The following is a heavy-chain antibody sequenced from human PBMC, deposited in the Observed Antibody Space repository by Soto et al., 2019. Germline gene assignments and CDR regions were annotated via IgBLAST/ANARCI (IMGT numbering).Heavy chain of an antibody. CDR3: AREQVEVVAATPRTAFDY. V-gene: IGHV4-31*03. CDR2: IYYSGST. CDR1: GGSISSGGYY. Sequence: QVQLQESGPGLVKPSQTLSLTCTVSGGSISSGGYYWSWIRQHPGKGLEWIGYIYYSGSTYYNPSLKSRVTTSVDTSKNQFSLKLSSVTAADTAVYYCAREQVEVVAATPRTAFDYWGQGTLVTVSS. D-gene: IGHD2-15*01. J-gene: IGHJ4*02.